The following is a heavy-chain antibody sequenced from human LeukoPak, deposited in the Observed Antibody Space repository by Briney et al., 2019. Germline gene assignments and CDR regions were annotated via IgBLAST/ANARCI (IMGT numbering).Heavy chain of an antibody. Sequence: GGSLRLSCVASGLTFSNFGMSWVRQAPGKGLEWVSAISGSGDSTYYADSVKGRFTISRDNSKNTLYLQMNSLRAEDTAVYYCAREYMDVWGKGTTVTISS. V-gene: IGHV3-23*01. CDR2: ISGSGDST. CDR3: AREYMDV. J-gene: IGHJ6*03. CDR1: GLTFSNFG.